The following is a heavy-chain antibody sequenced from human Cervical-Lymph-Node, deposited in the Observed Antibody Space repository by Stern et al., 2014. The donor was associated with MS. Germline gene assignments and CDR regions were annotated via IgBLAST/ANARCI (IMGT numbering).Heavy chain of an antibody. V-gene: IGHV3-23*04. CDR1: GFTFSKYG. D-gene: IGHD2-15*01. CDR3: AREVVPEGSFFDY. CDR2: INDDGRNT. J-gene: IGHJ4*02. Sequence: EVQLVESGGNLVQPGGSLRLSCVASGFTFSKYGMSWVRQTAAKGLEWVSTINDDGRNTHYTDSVEGRFTISRDNSKSTVSLQMNSLRDDDAALYYCAREVVPEGSFFDYWGQGTLVTVSS.